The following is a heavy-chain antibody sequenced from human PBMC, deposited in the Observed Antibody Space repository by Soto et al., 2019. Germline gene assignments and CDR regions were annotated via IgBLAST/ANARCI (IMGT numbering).Heavy chain of an antibody. D-gene: IGHD3-3*01. Sequence: GGSLRLSCAASGFTFSSYAMSWVRQAPGKGLEWVSAISGSGGSTYYADSVKGRFTISRDNSKNTLYLQMNSLRAEDTAVYYCAKDFPGSSEFWSGSFDYWGQGTLVTVSS. CDR1: GFTFSSYA. CDR3: AKDFPGSSEFWSGSFDY. V-gene: IGHV3-23*01. CDR2: ISGSGGST. J-gene: IGHJ4*02.